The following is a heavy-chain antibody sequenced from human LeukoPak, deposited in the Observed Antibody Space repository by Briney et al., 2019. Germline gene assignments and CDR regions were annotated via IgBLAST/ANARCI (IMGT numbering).Heavy chain of an antibody. CDR1: GFPSSNYW. V-gene: IGHV3-74*01. J-gene: IGHJ4*02. CDR3: ARGYYSSSRFDS. CDR2: VNSDGSTT. D-gene: IGHD6-13*01. Sequence: SGGSLRLSCAASGFPSSNYWMHWVRQAPGKGLVWVSRVNSDGSTTNYADSVKGRFTISRDNAENTLYMRMNSLRPEDTAVYYCARGYYSSSRFDSWGQGTLVTVSS.